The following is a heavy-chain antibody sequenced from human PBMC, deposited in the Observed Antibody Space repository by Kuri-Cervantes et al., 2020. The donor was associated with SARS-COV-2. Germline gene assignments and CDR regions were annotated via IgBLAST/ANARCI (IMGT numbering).Heavy chain of an antibody. J-gene: IGHJ4*02. CDR2: ISSSGSTI. CDR1: GFTFSDYY. D-gene: IGHD2-15*01. V-gene: IGHV3-11*04. Sequence: LSLTCAAPGFTFSDYYMSWIRQAPGKGLEWVSYISSSGSTIYYADSVKGRFTISRDNSKNTLHLQMNSLRAEDTAVYYCAKDLGYCSGGSCYADYFDYWGQGTLVTVSS. CDR3: AKDLGYCSGGSCYADYFDY.